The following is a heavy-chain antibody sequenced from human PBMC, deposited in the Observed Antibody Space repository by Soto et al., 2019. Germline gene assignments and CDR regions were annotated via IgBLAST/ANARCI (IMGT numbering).Heavy chain of an antibody. CDR2: IYYSGST. CDR3: ATRIRYYYYGMDV. J-gene: IGHJ6*02. V-gene: IGHV4-30-4*01. CDR1: GGSISSSDYY. Sequence: SETLSLTCTVSGGSISSSDYYWSWIRQPPGKGLEWIGYIYYSGSTYYNPSLKSRVTISVDTSKNQFSLKLSSVTAADTAVYYCATRIRYYYYGMDVWGQGTTVTVSS.